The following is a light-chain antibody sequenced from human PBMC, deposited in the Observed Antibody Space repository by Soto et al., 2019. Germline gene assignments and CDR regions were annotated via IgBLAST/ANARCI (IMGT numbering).Light chain of an antibody. V-gene: IGLV1-47*02. J-gene: IGLJ3*02. CDR3: ASWEDSLTGWV. CDR2: SQD. Sequence: QSVLTQPPSASGTLGQRVTISCSGSDSNIGSNHVYWYQQVPGTAPKFLIDSQDQRPSGVPDRFSGSKSGTSASLAISGLRSEDEADYYCASWEDSLTGWVFGGGTKLTVL. CDR1: DSNIGSNH.